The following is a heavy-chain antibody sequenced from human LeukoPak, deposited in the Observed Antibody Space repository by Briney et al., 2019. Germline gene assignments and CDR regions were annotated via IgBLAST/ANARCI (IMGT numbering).Heavy chain of an antibody. Sequence: PGGSLRLSCAASGFTFSSYTMSWVRQAPGKGLEWVSDISGDGRFIYYADSVKGRFTVSRDNFRNMIYLQMNSLRVEDTATYFCAGAWTWGQGTLVTVSS. CDR2: ISGDGRFI. J-gene: IGHJ4*02. D-gene: IGHD3/OR15-3a*01. CDR1: GFTFSSYT. V-gene: IGHV3-23*01. CDR3: AGAWT.